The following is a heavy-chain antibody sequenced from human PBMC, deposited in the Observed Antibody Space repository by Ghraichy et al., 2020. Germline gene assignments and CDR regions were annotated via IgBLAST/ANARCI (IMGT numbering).Heavy chain of an antibody. CDR1: GFRFSGHW. J-gene: IGHJ4*02. V-gene: IGHV3-7*01. CDR2: IKSDGSEK. Sequence: GGSLRLSCVASGFRFSGHWMSWVRQAPGKGLEWVASIKSDGSEKHYVESVQGRFTISRDNAKSSVSLEMNNLRVEDTAVFYCARDPYGDYKYGGTDYWGQGTLVTCSS. CDR3: ARDPYGDYKYGGTDY. D-gene: IGHD4-17*01.